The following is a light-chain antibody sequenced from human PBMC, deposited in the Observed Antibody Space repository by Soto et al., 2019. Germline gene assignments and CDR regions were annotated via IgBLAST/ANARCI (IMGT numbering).Light chain of an antibody. Sequence: ETVMTQSPATLSLSPGERANLSCRASQSVSSKLVWYQQKPGQAPRFLIYGASTRATGIPARFRGSGSGTEFTLTIDSLQSEDVAVYYCQQYNDWPPAFGGGTKVEIK. V-gene: IGKV3-15*01. J-gene: IGKJ4*01. CDR2: GAS. CDR1: QSVSSK. CDR3: QQYNDWPPA.